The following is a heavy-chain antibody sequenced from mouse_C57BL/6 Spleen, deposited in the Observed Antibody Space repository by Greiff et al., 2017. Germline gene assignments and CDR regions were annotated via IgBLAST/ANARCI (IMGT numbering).Heavy chain of an antibody. D-gene: IGHD1-1*01. J-gene: IGHJ2*01. CDR3: ARNDITTVVAGY. V-gene: IGHV2-2*01. CDR2: IWTGGST. Sequence: QVQLKQSGPGLVQPSPSLSITCTASGFSLTSYCVHWVRQSPGKGLEWLGVIWTGGSTDYNAAFISRLSISKDNSKSHVFFKMNSLQADDTAIYYCARNDITTVVAGYWGQGTTLTGAS. CDR1: GFSLTSYC.